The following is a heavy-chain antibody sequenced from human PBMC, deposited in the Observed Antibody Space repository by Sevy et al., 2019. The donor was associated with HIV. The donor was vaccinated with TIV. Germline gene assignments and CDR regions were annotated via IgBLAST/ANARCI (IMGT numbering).Heavy chain of an antibody. Sequence: SETLSLTCTVSVGSMNNYFWSWIRQPPGKGLEWIGYIYYSGSTNYNPSLKSRATISVDTSKNQLSLKLTSVTAADTAVYYCARESIGAVGDFDYWGQGTLVTVSS. J-gene: IGHJ4*02. V-gene: IGHV4-59*01. CDR3: ARESIGAVGDFDY. D-gene: IGHD6-13*01. CDR2: IYYSGST. CDR1: VGSMNNYF.